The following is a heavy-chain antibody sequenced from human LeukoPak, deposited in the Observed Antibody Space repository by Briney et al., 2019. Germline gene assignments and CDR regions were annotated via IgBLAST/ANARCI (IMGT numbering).Heavy chain of an antibody. CDR3: ARAAGIAAAGPYMDYFDY. V-gene: IGHV4-34*01. J-gene: IGHJ4*02. Sequence: KPTETLSLTCAVYGESFSGYYWSWIRQPPGKGLEWIGEINHSGSTNYNPSLKSRVTISVDTSKNQFSLKLSSVTAADTAVYYCARAAGIAAAGPYMDYFDYWGQGTLVTVSS. CDR2: INHSGST. CDR1: GESFSGYY. D-gene: IGHD6-13*01.